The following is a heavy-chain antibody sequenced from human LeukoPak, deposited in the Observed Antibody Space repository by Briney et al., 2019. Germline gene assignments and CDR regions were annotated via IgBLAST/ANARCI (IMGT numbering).Heavy chain of an antibody. J-gene: IGHJ4*02. D-gene: IGHD1-26*01. Sequence: PSETLSLTCTVSGGSISSSSYYWGWIRQPPGKGLEWIGSTYYSGSTYYNPSLKSRVTISVDTSKNQFSLKLSSVTAADTAVYYCARRLVGAFDYWGQGTLVTVSS. CDR1: GGSISSSSYY. V-gene: IGHV4-39*01. CDR3: ARRLVGAFDY. CDR2: TYYSGST.